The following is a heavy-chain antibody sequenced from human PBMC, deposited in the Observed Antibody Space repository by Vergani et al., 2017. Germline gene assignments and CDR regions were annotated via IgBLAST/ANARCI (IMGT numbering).Heavy chain of an antibody. CDR2: IIPIFGTA. V-gene: IGHV1-69*01. D-gene: IGHD2-15*01. CDR1: GGTFSSYA. Sequence: QVQLVQSGAEVKKPGSSVKVSCKASGGTFSSYAISWVRQAPGQGLEWMGGIIPIFGTANYAQKFQGRVTITADESTSTAYMELSSLRSEDTAVYYCARAVRDCSGGSCGNALYIWGQGTMVTVSS. J-gene: IGHJ3*02. CDR3: ARAVRDCSGGSCGNALYI.